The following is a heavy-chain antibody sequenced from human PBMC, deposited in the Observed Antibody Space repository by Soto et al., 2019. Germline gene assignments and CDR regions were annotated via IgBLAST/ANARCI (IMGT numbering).Heavy chain of an antibody. CDR2: IDTYGSAT. CDR1: GFTFSSYG. CDR3: VRVLRSIGWDNDVYDI. J-gene: IGHJ3*02. Sequence: GGSLRLSCAASGFTFSSYGIHWVRQPPGKGLMWVSRIDTYGSATKYADSVEGRFTISRDNAGNTLYLQMNFLSAEETAVYYCVRVLRSIGWDNDVYDIWG. V-gene: IGHV3-74*01. D-gene: IGHD6-19*01.